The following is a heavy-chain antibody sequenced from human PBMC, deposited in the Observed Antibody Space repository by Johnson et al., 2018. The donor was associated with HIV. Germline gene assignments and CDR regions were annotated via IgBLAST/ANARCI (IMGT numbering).Heavy chain of an antibody. D-gene: IGHD6-6*01. V-gene: IGHV3-66*01. CDR2: IYSGGST. J-gene: IGHJ3*02. Sequence: VQLVESGGGLKQPGGSLRLSCAASGFTVSSNYMSWVRQAPGKGLEWVSVIYSGGSTFYADSVKGRFTISRDNSGNTLYLQMDSLRVEDTAVYYCASTRLGAFDIWGQGTMVTVSS. CDR3: ASTRLGAFDI. CDR1: GFTVSSNY.